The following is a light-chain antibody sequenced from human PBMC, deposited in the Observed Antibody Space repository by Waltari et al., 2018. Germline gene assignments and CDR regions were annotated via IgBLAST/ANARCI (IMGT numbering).Light chain of an antibody. Sequence: QSALTQPASVSGSPGQSITISCAGSSGDVGGYNYVSWYQQYPGNASKLMIYDVNKQPSWVSFPSSGSKSGNTAPLTISGLQGEDEADYYCISYTASGAWLFGGGTKLTVL. CDR2: DVN. V-gene: IGLV2-14*01. CDR1: SGDVGGYNY. CDR3: ISYTASGAWL. J-gene: IGLJ3*02.